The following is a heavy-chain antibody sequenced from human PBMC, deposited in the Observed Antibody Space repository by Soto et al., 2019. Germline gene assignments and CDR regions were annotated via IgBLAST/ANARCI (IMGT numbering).Heavy chain of an antibody. D-gene: IGHD3-16*01. J-gene: IGHJ4*02. Sequence: QVQLQESGPGLVKPSETLSLTCSVSGGSVSSANNYWSWVRQPPGKGLEWIGYIYNSGSTNYNPPLTRRVTRSVDTSKNQFSLKLSSVTAADTAVYYCTRGRMPTLDWGQGTLVTVSS. CDR3: TRGRMPTLD. CDR1: GGSVSSANNY. V-gene: IGHV4-61*01. CDR2: IYNSGST.